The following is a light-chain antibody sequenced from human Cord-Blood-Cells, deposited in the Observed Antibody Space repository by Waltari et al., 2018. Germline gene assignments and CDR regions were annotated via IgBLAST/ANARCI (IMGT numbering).Light chain of an antibody. Sequence: DIQMTQSPSSLSASVGDRVTITFRASQSISSYLNWYQQKPGKAPKLLIYAASSLQSGFPSRFSGSGSGTDFTLTISSLQPEDFATYYCQQSYSTPLTFGGGTKVEIK. J-gene: IGKJ4*01. CDR1: QSISSY. CDR2: AAS. V-gene: IGKV1-39*01. CDR3: QQSYSTPLT.